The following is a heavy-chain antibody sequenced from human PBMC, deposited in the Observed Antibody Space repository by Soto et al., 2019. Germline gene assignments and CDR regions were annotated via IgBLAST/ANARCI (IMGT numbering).Heavy chain of an antibody. V-gene: IGHV3-33*01. Sequence: GGSLRLSCAASGFTFSTYGIHWVRQAPGKGLEWVAVIWYAGSNKYYADSVKGRFTISRDNSKNTLYLQMNSLRAEDTAVYYCARAWVLVLMVYAPFYWGQGTLVTVSS. CDR1: GFTFSTYG. J-gene: IGHJ4*02. CDR2: IWYAGSNK. D-gene: IGHD2-8*01. CDR3: ARAWVLVLMVYAPFY.